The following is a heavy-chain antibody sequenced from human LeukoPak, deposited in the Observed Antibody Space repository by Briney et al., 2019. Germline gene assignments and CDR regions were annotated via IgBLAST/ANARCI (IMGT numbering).Heavy chain of an antibody. V-gene: IGHV4-61*01. Sequence: PSETLSLTCTVSADSISTFSSYYWSWIRQPPGKGLEWIGSLYHSGSTNYNPSLRSRVTISVDMSKDQLSLKLSSVTAADTAVYYCTTTPHWLAFDYWGQGTLVTVSS. CDR1: ADSISTFSSYY. CDR3: TTTPHWLAFDY. D-gene: IGHD6-19*01. CDR2: LYHSGST. J-gene: IGHJ4*02.